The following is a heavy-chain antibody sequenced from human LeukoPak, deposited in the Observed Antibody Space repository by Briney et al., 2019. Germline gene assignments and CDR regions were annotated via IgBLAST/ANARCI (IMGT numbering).Heavy chain of an antibody. J-gene: IGHJ4*02. CDR3: ARDIAAAGWLMELRLFDY. V-gene: IGHV1-18*01. CDR2: ISAYNGNT. CDR1: GYTFTSYG. Sequence: ASVKVSCKASGYTFTSYGISWVRQAPGQGLEWMGWISAYNGNTNYAQKLQGRVTMTTDTSTSTAYMELRSLRSDDTAVYYCARDIAAAGWLMELRLFDYWGQGTLVTVSS. D-gene: IGHD6-13*01.